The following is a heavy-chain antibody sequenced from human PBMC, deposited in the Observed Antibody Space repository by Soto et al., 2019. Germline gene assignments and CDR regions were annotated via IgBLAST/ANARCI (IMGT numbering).Heavy chain of an antibody. CDR3: AKHSRAVTTLPLDY. CDR2: ISWNSGSI. Sequence: EVQLVESGGGLVQPGRSLRRSWAAAGCTFDDYAMHWVRQAPGKGLEWVSGISWNSGSIGYADSVKGRFTRSRDNAKNSLYLQMNSLRAEDTALYYCAKHSRAVTTLPLDYWGQGTLVTVSS. V-gene: IGHV3-9*01. J-gene: IGHJ4*02. D-gene: IGHD4-17*01. CDR1: GCTFDDYA.